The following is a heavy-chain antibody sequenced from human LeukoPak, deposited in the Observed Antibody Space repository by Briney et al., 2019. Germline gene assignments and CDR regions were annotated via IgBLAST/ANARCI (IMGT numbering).Heavy chain of an antibody. CDR1: GSTFGDYA. D-gene: IGHD3-3*01. Sequence: GGSLRLSCTASGSTFGDYAMSWFRQAPGKGLEWVGFIRSKAYGGTTEYAASVKGRFAISRDDSKSIAYLQMNSLKTEDTAVYYCTRRITIFGVVGIDYWGQGTLVTVSS. V-gene: IGHV3-49*03. CDR3: TRRITIFGVVGIDY. J-gene: IGHJ4*02. CDR2: IRSKAYGGTT.